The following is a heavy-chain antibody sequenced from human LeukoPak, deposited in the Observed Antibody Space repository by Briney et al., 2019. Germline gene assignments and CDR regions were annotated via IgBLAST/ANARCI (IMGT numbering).Heavy chain of an antibody. Sequence: ASVKVSCKASGYTFTSYYMHWVRQAPGQGLERMGIINPSGGSTSYAQKFQGRVTMTRDMSTSTVYMELSSLRSEDTAVYYCARDTVDTGGDYWGQGTLVTVSS. CDR2: INPSGGST. D-gene: IGHD5-18*01. V-gene: IGHV1-46*01. J-gene: IGHJ4*02. CDR1: GYTFTSYY. CDR3: ARDTVDTGGDY.